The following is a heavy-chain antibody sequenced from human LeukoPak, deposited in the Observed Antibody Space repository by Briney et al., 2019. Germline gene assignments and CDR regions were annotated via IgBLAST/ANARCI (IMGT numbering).Heavy chain of an antibody. J-gene: IGHJ4*02. CDR3: TTYYYDGSGTVFINY. D-gene: IGHD3-22*01. V-gene: IGHV3-73*01. CDR1: GFMFSGSA. CDR2: IRTRKNNYAT. Sequence: GGSLKLSGATSGFMFSGSAKHWVRQASGKGLEWIGRIRTRKNNYATAYGASVTGRFIISRDDSKKTTDLQMNSLKTEDTAVYHCTTYYYDGSGTVFINYWGQGTLVTVTS.